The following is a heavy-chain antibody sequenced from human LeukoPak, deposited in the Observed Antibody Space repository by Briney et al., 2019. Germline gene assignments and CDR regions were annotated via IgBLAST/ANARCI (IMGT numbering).Heavy chain of an antibody. CDR1: GSSFTSYW. Sequence: GESLKISCKGFGSSFTSYWIAWVRQMPGKGPEWMGIIYPGDSDTRYSPSFQGQVTISADKSINTAYLQWSSLKASDTAMYYCARRYDNTGYYVYWGQGTVVTVSS. J-gene: IGHJ4*02. D-gene: IGHD3-22*01. CDR2: IYPGDSDT. V-gene: IGHV5-51*01. CDR3: ARRYDNTGYYVY.